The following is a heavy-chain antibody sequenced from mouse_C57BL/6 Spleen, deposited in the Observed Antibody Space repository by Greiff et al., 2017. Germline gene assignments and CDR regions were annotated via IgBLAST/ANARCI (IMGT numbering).Heavy chain of an antibody. V-gene: IGHV5-15*01. CDR3: ARSGSSSRAMDY. CDR2: ISNLAYSI. CDR1: GFTFSDYG. Sequence: DVKLVESGGGLVQPGGSLKLSCAASGFTFSDYGMAWVRQAPRKGPEWVAFISNLAYSIYYADTVTGRFTISRENAKNTLYLEMSSLRSEDTAMYYCARSGSSSRAMDYWGQGTSVTVSS. D-gene: IGHD1-1*01. J-gene: IGHJ4*01.